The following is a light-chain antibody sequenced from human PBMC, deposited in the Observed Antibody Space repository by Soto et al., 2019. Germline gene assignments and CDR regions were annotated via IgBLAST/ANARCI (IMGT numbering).Light chain of an antibody. CDR3: QQYHTSSIT. J-gene: IGKJ5*01. CDR1: QTISSW. V-gene: IGKV1-5*01. CDR2: DAS. Sequence: DIHMTQSPSTPSSSLGDRVTITFRASQTISSWLAWYQQKPGKAPTLLIYDASTLERGVPSRFSGTGSGTEFTLSIDSLQPDDFATYYCQQYHTSSITFGQGTRLEI.